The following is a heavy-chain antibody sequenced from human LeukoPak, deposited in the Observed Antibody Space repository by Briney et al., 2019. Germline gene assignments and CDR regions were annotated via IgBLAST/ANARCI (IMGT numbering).Heavy chain of an antibody. CDR3: ARDWSNYFDY. CDR1: GGSFSSGGYY. Sequence: SETLSLTCTVSGGSFSSGGYYWSWIRQHPGKGLEWIGYIYYSGSTYYNPSLRSRVTISLDTSKNQFSPKLSSVTAADTAVYYCARDWSNYFDYWGQGTLVTVSS. J-gene: IGHJ4*02. V-gene: IGHV4-31*03. CDR2: IYYSGST.